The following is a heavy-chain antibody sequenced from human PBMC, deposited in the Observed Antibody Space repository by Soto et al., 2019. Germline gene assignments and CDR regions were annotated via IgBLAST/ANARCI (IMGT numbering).Heavy chain of an antibody. V-gene: IGHV3-11*06. CDR3: ARDRDTYGSGSYYHGMDV. J-gene: IGHJ6*02. CDR2: ISSSSSYI. CDR1: GFTFSDYY. D-gene: IGHD3-10*01. Sequence: QVQLVESGGGLVKPGGSLRLSCAASGFTFSDYYMSWIRQAPGKGLEWVSYISSSSSYIYYADSVKGRFTISRDNAKNSLYLQMNSLRAEDTAVYYCARDRDTYGSGSYYHGMDVWGQGTTVTVSS.